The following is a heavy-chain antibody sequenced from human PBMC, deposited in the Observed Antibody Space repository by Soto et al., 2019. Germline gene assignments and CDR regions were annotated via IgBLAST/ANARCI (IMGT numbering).Heavy chain of an antibody. D-gene: IGHD3-22*01. V-gene: IGHV5-51*01. J-gene: IGHJ4*02. Sequence: PGESLKISCKGSGYSFNNNWIGGVRQMPGKGLEWMGIIHPGDSDSRYSPSFQGQVTMSVDKSINTAYLQWSSLKASDTAMYYCARRDSSGFPDYWGQGTLVTVSS. CDR3: ARRDSSGFPDY. CDR1: GYSFNNNW. CDR2: IHPGDSDS.